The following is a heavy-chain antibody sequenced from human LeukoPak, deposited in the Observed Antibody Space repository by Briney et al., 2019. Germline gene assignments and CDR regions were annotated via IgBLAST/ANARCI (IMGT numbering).Heavy chain of an antibody. D-gene: IGHD1-26*01. Sequence: GGSLRLSCAVSGFTFSSYWMHWVRQAPGKGLVWVSRINSDGSSTSYADSVKGRFTISRDNAKNTLYLQMNSLRAEDTAVYYCAREYGSYHPNPIDYWGQGTLVTVSS. CDR2: INSDGSST. CDR3: AREYGSYHPNPIDY. V-gene: IGHV3-74*01. J-gene: IGHJ4*02. CDR1: GFTFSSYW.